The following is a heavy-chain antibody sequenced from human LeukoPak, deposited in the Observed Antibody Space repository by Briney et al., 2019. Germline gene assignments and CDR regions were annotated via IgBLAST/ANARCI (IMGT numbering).Heavy chain of an antibody. CDR3: ARGRAYYDFWSGPYFDY. J-gene: IGHJ4*02. D-gene: IGHD3-3*01. Sequence: SETLSLTCAVYGGSFSGYYWSWTRQPPGKGLEWIGEINHSGSTNYNPSLKSRVTISVDTSKNQFSLKLSSVTAADTAVYYCARGRAYYDFWSGPYFDYWGQGTLVTVSS. CDR1: GGSFSGYY. CDR2: INHSGST. V-gene: IGHV4-34*01.